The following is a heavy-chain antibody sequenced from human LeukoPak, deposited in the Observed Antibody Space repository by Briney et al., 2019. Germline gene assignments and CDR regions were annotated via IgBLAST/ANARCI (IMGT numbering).Heavy chain of an antibody. D-gene: IGHD3-3*01. V-gene: IGHV1-69*13. CDR2: IIPIFGTA. CDR3: ARLITIFGVVDSRHFDY. Sequence: LVKVSCKASGGTFSSYAISWVRQAPGQGLEWMGGIIPIFGTANYAQKFQGRVTITADESTSTAYMELSSLRSEDTAVYYCARLITIFGVVDSRHFDYWGQGTLVTVSS. J-gene: IGHJ4*02. CDR1: GGTFSSYA.